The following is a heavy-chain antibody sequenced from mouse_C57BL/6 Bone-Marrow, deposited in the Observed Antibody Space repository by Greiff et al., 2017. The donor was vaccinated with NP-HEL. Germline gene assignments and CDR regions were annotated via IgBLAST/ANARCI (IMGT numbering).Heavy chain of an antibody. CDR2: ISYDGSN. Sequence: EVQLQESGPGLVKPSQSLSLSCSVSGYSITSGYFWCWIRQPPGNLLEWMGYISYDGSNNYTPSFKNRISITCDTSKNQLIHKLNSVTTENTATDCCARGGNVSSSTHFDYWGQGTTLTVSS. CDR1: GYSITSGYF. V-gene: IGHV3-6*01. D-gene: IGHD1-1*01. CDR3: ARGGNVSSSTHFDY. J-gene: IGHJ2*01.